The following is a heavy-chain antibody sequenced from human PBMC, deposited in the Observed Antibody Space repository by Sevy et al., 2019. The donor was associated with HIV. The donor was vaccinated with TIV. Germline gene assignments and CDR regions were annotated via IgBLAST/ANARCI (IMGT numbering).Heavy chain of an antibody. J-gene: IGHJ4*02. V-gene: IGHV3-21*01. CDR3: AREVTHNYYCSGGSCYSGYFDY. D-gene: IGHD2-15*01. CDR1: GFTFSSYS. CDR2: ISSSSSYI. Sequence: GGSLRLSCAASGFTFSSYSMNWVRQAPGKGLEWVSSISSSSSYIYYADSVKGRFTISRDNAKNSLYLQMNSLRAEDTAVYYCAREVTHNYYCSGGSCYSGYFDYLGQGTLVTVSS.